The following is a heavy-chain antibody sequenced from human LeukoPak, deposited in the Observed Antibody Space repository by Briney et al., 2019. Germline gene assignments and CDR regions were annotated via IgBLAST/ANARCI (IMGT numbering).Heavy chain of an antibody. D-gene: IGHD3-10*01. V-gene: IGHV4-39*07. Sequence: SETLSLTCTVSGGSISSSSYYWGWIRQPPGKGLEWIGGIYYSGSTYYNPSLKSRVTISVDTSKNQFSLKLSSVTAADTAVYYCAKDLEVYGSGSSFRDYWGQGTLVTVSS. CDR2: IYYSGST. J-gene: IGHJ4*02. CDR3: AKDLEVYGSGSSFRDY. CDR1: GGSISSSSYY.